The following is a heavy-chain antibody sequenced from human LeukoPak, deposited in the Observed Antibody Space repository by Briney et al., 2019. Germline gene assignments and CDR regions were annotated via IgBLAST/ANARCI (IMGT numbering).Heavy chain of an antibody. CDR2: INHSGST. CDR3: ARGRAAGPFNY. Sequence: PSETLSLTCAVYGGSFSGYYCSWIRQPPGKGLEWIGEINHSGSTNYNPSLKSRVTISVDTSKNQFSLKLSSVTAADTAVYYCARGRAAGPFNYWGQGTLVTVSS. D-gene: IGHD6-13*01. CDR1: GGSFSGYY. J-gene: IGHJ4*02. V-gene: IGHV4-34*01.